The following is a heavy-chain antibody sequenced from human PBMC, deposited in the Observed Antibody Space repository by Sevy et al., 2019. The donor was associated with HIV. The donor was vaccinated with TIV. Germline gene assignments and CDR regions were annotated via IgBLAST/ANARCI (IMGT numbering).Heavy chain of an antibody. CDR2: IWNDRSNK. J-gene: IGHJ3*02. V-gene: IGHV3-33*01. Sequence: GGSLRLSCAAYGFTFSIYGMHWVRQAPGKGLEWVAVIWNDRSNKHYADSVKGRFTISRDNAKNTLYLQMNSLRVEDTAVYHCVSLPNNYYDISYYSGYDAFGIWGQGTRVSVSS. D-gene: IGHD3-22*01. CDR3: VSLPNNYYDISYYSGYDAFGI. CDR1: GFTFSIYG.